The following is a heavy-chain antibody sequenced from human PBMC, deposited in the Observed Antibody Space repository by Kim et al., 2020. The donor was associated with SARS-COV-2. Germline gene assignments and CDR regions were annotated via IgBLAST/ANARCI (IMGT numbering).Heavy chain of an antibody. D-gene: IGHD1-26*01. CDR3: VKGTKIVGANYFDY. Sequence: GGSLRLSCSASGFTFSSYAMHWVRQAPGKGLEYVSAISSNGGSTYYADSVKGRFTISRDNSKNTLYLQMSSLRAEDTAVYYCVKGTKIVGANYFDYWGQETLVTVSS. CDR1: GFTFSSYA. CDR2: ISSNGGST. J-gene: IGHJ4*02. V-gene: IGHV3-64D*09.